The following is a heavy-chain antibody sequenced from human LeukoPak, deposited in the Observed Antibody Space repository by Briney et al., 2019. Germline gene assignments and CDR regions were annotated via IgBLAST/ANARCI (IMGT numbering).Heavy chain of an antibody. D-gene: IGHD5-12*01. V-gene: IGHV3-48*03. CDR1: GFTFSSYE. J-gene: IGHJ3*02. CDR3: ARGDIVATLGRAFDI. CDR2: ISSSGSTI. Sequence: GGSLRLSCAASGFTFSSYEMNWVRQAPGKGLEWVSYISSSGSTIYYADSVKGRFTISRDNAKNSLYLQMNSLRAEDTAVYYCARGDIVATLGRAFDIWGQGTMVTVSS.